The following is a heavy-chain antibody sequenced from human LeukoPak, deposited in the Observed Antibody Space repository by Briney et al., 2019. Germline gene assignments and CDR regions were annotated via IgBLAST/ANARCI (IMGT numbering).Heavy chain of an antibody. D-gene: IGHD4-17*01. J-gene: IGHJ4*02. V-gene: IGHV3-30*18. Sequence: GGSLRLSCGASGFIFSKYGMHWVRQAPGKGLEWVAVISYDGSNKYYADSVKGRFTISRDNYKNTLYLQMNSLSAEDTAVYYCAKGTVTRPDYWGQGTLVTVSS. CDR2: ISYDGSNK. CDR3: AKGTVTRPDY. CDR1: GFIFSKYG.